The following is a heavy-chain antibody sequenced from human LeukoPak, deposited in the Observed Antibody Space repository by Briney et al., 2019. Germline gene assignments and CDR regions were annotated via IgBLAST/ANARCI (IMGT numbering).Heavy chain of an antibody. J-gene: IGHJ4*02. Sequence: SVKVSCKASGGTFSSYAISWVRQAPGQGLEWMGGIIPIFGTANYAQKFRGRVTITADESTSTAYMELSSLRSEDTAVYYCARGGIAAAGSFDYWGQGTLVTVSS. D-gene: IGHD6-13*01. CDR3: ARGGIAAAGSFDY. CDR2: IIPIFGTA. CDR1: GGTFSSYA. V-gene: IGHV1-69*01.